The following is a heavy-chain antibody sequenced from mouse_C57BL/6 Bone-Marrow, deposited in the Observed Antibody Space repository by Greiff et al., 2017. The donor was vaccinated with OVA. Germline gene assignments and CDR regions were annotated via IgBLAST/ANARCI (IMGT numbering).Heavy chain of an antibody. J-gene: IGHJ1*03. V-gene: IGHV7-1*01. CDR2: SRNKANDYTT. CDR3: ARDAPYDGYYHWYFDV. D-gene: IGHD2-3*01. Sequence: EVNVVESGGGLVQSGRSLRLSCATSGFTFSDFYMEWVRQAPGKGLEWIAASRNKANDYTTEYSASVKGRFIVSRDTSQSILYLQMNALRAEDTAIYYCARDAPYDGYYHWYFDVWGTGTTVTVSS. CDR1: GFTFSDFY.